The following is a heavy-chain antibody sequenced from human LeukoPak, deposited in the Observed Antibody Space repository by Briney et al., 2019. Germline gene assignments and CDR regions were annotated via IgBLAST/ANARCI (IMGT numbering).Heavy chain of an antibody. J-gene: IGHJ4*02. CDR3: AKGPRPTSYYFDY. Sequence: SGRSLRLSCAASGFTFYDYAMHWVRHAPGKGLEWVSGISWNSGIIGYADSVKGRFTISRDNAKNSLYLQMNSLRAEDTALYYCAKGPRPTSYYFDYWGQGTLVTVSS. D-gene: IGHD6-6*01. CDR1: GFTFYDYA. CDR2: ISWNSGII. V-gene: IGHV3-9*01.